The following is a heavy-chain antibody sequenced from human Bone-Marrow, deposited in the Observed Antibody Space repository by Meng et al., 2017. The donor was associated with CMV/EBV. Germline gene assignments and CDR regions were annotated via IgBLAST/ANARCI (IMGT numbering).Heavy chain of an antibody. CDR2: TIPLAGVT. CDR1: GGSFGTYT. J-gene: IGHJ4*02. D-gene: IGHD2-21*02. Sequence: SVQVSCKASGGSFGTYTFAWVRQAPGQGLEWMGRTIPLAGVTNYAQKLQGRVSITADIFRSKAFLELSSLRAEDTAVDYCASYHCSTIDCSTRSFNYWGQGTLVTVSS. V-gene: IGHV1-69*02. CDR3: ASYHCSTIDCSTRSFNY.